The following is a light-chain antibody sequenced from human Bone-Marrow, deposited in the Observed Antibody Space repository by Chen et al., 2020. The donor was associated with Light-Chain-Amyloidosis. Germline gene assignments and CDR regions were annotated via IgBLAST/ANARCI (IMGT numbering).Light chain of an antibody. CDR3: SSYTSTTTDVI. CDR2: EVC. Sequence: QSALTQPASVSGSPGQSINISCSGTSRDIGTFNYVSGYQQHPGTSPQLIIFEVCNRPSGVFDRLSGSKSGNTDSLTNAGLQPGDEADFYCSSYTSTTTDVIFGGGTKLTVL. V-gene: IGLV2-14*01. CDR1: SRDIGTFNY. J-gene: IGLJ2*01.